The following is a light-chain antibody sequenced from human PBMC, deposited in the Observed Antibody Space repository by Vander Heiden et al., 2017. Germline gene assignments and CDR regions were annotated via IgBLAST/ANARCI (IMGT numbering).Light chain of an antibody. J-gene: IGKJ5*01. V-gene: IGKV1-5*03. Sequence: DIQMTQSPSTLFASIGDRVTIPCRASQSISSWMAWYQQKPGKAPKLLIYKASSVESGVPSRFSGSGSGTESTLTISRLQTDDFASYYCQQYNSFITFGQGTRLEIK. CDR1: QSISSW. CDR2: KAS. CDR3: QQYNSFIT.